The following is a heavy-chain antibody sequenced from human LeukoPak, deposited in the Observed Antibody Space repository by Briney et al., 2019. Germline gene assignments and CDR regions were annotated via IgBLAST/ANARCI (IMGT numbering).Heavy chain of an antibody. D-gene: IGHD3-22*01. Sequence: GASVKVSCKASGYTFTSYGISWVRQAPGQGLEWMGWISAYNGNTNYAQKLQGRVTMTTDTSTSTAYMELRSLRSDDTAVYYCARSSSGIYYYYGIDVWGQGTTVTVSS. CDR1: GYTFTSYG. CDR3: ARSSSGIYYYYGIDV. J-gene: IGHJ6*02. CDR2: ISAYNGNT. V-gene: IGHV1-18*01.